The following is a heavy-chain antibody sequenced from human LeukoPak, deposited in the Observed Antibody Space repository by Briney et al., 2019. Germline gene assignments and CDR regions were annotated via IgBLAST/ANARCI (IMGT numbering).Heavy chain of an antibody. CDR1: GFSFSKYG. Sequence: GGSLRLSCAASGFSFSKYGMHWVRQAPGEGLEWVAFIRDDGSSKYYRDSVKGRFTVSRDNSKNTLYLQINGQRPDDTALYYCAPSSPPGHLDYWGQGTLVTVSS. V-gene: IGHV3-30*02. J-gene: IGHJ4*02. CDR2: IRDDGSSK. CDR3: APSSPPGHLDY.